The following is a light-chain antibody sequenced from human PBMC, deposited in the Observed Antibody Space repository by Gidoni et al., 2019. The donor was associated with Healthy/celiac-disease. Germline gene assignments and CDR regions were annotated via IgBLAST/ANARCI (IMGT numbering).Light chain of an antibody. CDR3: QSYASSLSGSV. CDR1: SPNIGAGYA. CDR2: GNS. V-gene: IGLV1-40*01. J-gene: IGLJ2*01. Sequence: QSVRTQPPSGSGAPGQRVTISCTGSSPNIGAGYAVHWYQQLPGTAPKLPIYGNSHRPSGVPDRFSGSTSGTSASLAITGLQAEDESDYYCQSYASSLSGSVFGGGTELTVL.